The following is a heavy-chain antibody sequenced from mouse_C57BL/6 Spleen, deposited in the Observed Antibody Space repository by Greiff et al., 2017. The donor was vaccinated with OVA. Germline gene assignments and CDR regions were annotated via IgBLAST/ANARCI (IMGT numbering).Heavy chain of an antibody. CDR1: GYTFTDYE. CDR2: IDPETGGT. CDR3: TRDDYDVSYAMDY. V-gene: IGHV1-15*01. D-gene: IGHD2-4*01. Sequence: QVHVKQSGAELVRPGASVTLSCKASGYTFTDYEMHWVKQTPVHGLEWIGAIDPETGGTAYNQKFKGKAILTADKSSSTAYMELRSLTSEDSAVYYCTRDDYDVSYAMDYWGQGTSVTVSS. J-gene: IGHJ4*01.